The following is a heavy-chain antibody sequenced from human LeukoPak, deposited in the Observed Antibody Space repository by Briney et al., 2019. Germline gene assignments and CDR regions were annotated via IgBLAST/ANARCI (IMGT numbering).Heavy chain of an antibody. Sequence: GASVKVSCKASGGTFSSYAISWVRQAPGHGLEWMGGIIPIFGTANYAQKFQGRVTITADESTSTAYMELSSLRSEDTAVYYCARDHCSSTSCPPLYGMDVWGQGTTVTVSS. CDR2: IIPIFGTA. D-gene: IGHD2-2*01. V-gene: IGHV1-69*13. CDR3: ARDHCSSTSCPPLYGMDV. CDR1: GGTFSSYA. J-gene: IGHJ6*02.